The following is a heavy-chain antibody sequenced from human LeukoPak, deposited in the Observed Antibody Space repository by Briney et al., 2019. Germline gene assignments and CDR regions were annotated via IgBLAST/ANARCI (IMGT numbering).Heavy chain of an antibody. Sequence: QPGRPLRLSCAASGFTFSSSWMYWVRQAPGKGLVWVSRINSDESITTYADSVKGRFTISRDNAKNTLYLQMNSLRAEDTAVYYCARGLVPGFLDYWGQGTPVTVSS. CDR1: GFTFSSSW. D-gene: IGHD4-11*01. J-gene: IGHJ4*02. CDR3: ARGLVPGFLDY. V-gene: IGHV3-74*01. CDR2: INSDESIT.